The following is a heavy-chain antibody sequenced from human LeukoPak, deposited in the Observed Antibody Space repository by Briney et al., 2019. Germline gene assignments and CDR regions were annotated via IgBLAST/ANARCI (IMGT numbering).Heavy chain of an antibody. J-gene: IGHJ4*02. CDR1: GFTFSSYS. D-gene: IGHD3-16*02. CDR2: ISSSSSYI. Sequence: GGSLRLSCAASGFTFSSYSMNWVRQAPGKGLEWVSSISSSSSYIYYADSVKGRFTISRDNAKNSLYLQMNSLRTEETAVYYCARDRDMITFGGVIAPPDYWGQGTLVTVSS. CDR3: ARDRDMITFGGVIAPPDY. V-gene: IGHV3-21*01.